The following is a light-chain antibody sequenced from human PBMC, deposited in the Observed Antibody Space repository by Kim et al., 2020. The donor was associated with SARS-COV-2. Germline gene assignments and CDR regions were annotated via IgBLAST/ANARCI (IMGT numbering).Light chain of an antibody. Sequence: EIVMTQSPATLSVSPGERATLSCRASQSVSSNLAWYQQKPGQAPRLLIYGTSTRATSIPARFSGSVSGTEFTLTISSLQSEDFAVYYCQQYNNWPRTFGQGTKVDIK. CDR1: QSVSSN. CDR2: GTS. J-gene: IGKJ1*01. CDR3: QQYNNWPRT. V-gene: IGKV3-15*01.